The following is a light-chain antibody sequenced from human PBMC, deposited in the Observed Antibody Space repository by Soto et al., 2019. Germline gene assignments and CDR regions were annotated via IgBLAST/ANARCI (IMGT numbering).Light chain of an antibody. CDR2: WAS. V-gene: IGKV4-1*01. J-gene: IGKJ4*01. CDR1: QSLLYSSNNRNY. CDR3: QQYCDTPPT. Sequence: DIVMTQSPDSLAVSLGERATINCKSSQSLLYSSNNRNYLAWYQQRPGQPPKLLIYWASTRESGVPDRFSGSGSGTDFTLTISSLQAEDVAVYYCQQYCDTPPTFGGGNKVEIK.